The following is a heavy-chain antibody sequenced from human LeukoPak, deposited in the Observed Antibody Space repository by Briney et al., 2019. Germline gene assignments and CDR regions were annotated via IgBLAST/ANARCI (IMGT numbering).Heavy chain of an antibody. CDR1: GNTFTSYA. D-gene: IGHD3-10*01. CDR3: ARDYYGSGSYQDY. CDR2: INAGNGNT. V-gene: IGHV1-3*01. Sequence: GASVKSSCKASGNTFTSYAMHWVRQAPGQRLAWMGWINAGNGNTKYSQKFQGRVTITRDTSASTAYMELSSLRSEDTAVYYCARDYYGSGSYQDYWGQGTLVTVSS. J-gene: IGHJ4*02.